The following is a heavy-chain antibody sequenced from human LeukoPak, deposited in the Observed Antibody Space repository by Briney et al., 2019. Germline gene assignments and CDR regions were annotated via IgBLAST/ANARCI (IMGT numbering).Heavy chain of an antibody. Sequence: GGSLRLSCAASGFMFNNYAMTWVRQAPGKGLEWVSYISSSGSTIYYADSVKGRFTISRDNAKNSLYLQMNSLRAEDTAVYYCARVGTDYGDYGRYYYYMDVWGKGTTVTVSS. V-gene: IGHV3-48*04. CDR2: ISSSGSTI. CDR1: GFMFNNYA. J-gene: IGHJ6*03. CDR3: ARVGTDYGDYGRYYYYMDV. D-gene: IGHD4-17*01.